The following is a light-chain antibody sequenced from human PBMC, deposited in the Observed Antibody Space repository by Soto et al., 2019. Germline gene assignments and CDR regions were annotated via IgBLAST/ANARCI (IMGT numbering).Light chain of an antibody. J-gene: IGKJ5*01. CDR2: GTS. CDR1: QSVASN. V-gene: IGKV3-15*01. CDR3: QHYNNWPIT. Sequence: ITQSPSSLSVSPGESVTLSCRASQSVASNLAWYQQKPGQAPRLLIYGTSTRATGVPARFSGSGSGTDFTLTISSLQAADFAVYHCQHYNNWPITFGQGTRLEIK.